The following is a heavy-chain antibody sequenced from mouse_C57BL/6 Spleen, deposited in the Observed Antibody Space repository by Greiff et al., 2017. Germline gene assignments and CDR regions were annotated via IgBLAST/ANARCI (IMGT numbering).Heavy chain of an antibody. CDR1: GYAFTSSW. Sequence: QVQLQQSGPELVKPGASVKISCKASGYAFTSSWMNWVKQRPGQGLEWIGRIYPGDGDTNYNGKFKGKATLTADKSSSTAYMQLNSLTSEDSAVCFCARGTMGTTKGIDYWGQGTTVTVSS. CDR2: IYPGDGDT. D-gene: IGHD2-14*01. J-gene: IGHJ4*01. V-gene: IGHV1-82*01. CDR3: ARGTMGTTKGIDY.